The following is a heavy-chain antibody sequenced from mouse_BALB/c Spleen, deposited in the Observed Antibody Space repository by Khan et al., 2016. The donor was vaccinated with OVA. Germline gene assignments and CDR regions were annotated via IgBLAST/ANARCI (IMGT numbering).Heavy chain of an antibody. CDR2: INTYTGEP. CDR1: GYSFTNYG. J-gene: IGHJ4*01. CDR3: TRLPYFSYTLDY. V-gene: IGHV9-3-1*01. D-gene: IGHD2-10*01. Sequence: QIQLVQSGPELKKPGETVKISCKASGYSFTNYGINWVKQSPGKALKWMGWINTYTGEPTYADDFKGRFAFSLETSANTAYLQINILKNEDTATYFGTRLPYFSYTLDYWGQGTSVTVSS.